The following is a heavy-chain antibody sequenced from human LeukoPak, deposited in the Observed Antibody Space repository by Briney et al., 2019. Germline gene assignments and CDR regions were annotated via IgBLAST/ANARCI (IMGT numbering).Heavy chain of an antibody. D-gene: IGHD6-19*01. CDR3: ARVVAVTGTPVYYMDV. V-gene: IGHV1-2*02. CDR2: INPNSGGT. Sequence: ASVKVSCKPSGYMFTRYYMHLVRQAPGPGLEWMGWINPNSGGTNYAQKFQGRDTMTRDTSISTAYMDLNRLRSDDTAVYYCARVVAVTGTPVYYMDVWGKGTTVTVSS. CDR1: GYMFTRYY. J-gene: IGHJ6*03.